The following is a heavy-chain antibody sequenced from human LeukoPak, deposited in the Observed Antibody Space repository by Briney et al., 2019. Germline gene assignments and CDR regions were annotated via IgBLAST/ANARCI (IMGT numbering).Heavy chain of an antibody. J-gene: IGHJ4*02. CDR1: GFTFSHYE. CDR3: ATLTVASPFDY. D-gene: IGHD5-12*01. V-gene: IGHV3-48*03. Sequence: GGSLRLSCAASGFTFSHYEMYWVRQARGKGLEWVSYISPTGSTMYYADSVKGRFTISRDNAKNSLYLQMNSLRADDTAVYYCATLTVASPFDYWGQGALVTVSS. CDR2: ISPTGSTM.